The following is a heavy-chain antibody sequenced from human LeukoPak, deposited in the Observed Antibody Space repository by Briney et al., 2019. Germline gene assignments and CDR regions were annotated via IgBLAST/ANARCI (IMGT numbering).Heavy chain of an antibody. D-gene: IGHD2-2*01. CDR1: GGSISSYY. J-gene: IGHJ4*02. CDR2: IYYSGST. V-gene: IGHV4-59*01. CDR3: ARAASVVPAVSFDC. Sequence: SETLSLTCTVSGGSISSYYWSWIRQPPGKGLEWIGYIYYSGSTNYNPSLKSRVTISVDTSKNQFSLKLSSVTAADTAVYYCARAASVVPAVSFDCWGQGTLVTVSS.